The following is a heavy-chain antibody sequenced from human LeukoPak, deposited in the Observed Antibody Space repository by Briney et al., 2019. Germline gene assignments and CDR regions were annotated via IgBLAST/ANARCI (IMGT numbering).Heavy chain of an antibody. CDR2: ISSSGSTI. CDR1: GFTFSSYE. V-gene: IGHV3-48*03. J-gene: IGHJ4*02. Sequence: GGSLRLSCAASGFTFSSYEMNWVRQAPGKGLEWVSYISSSGSTIYYADSVKGRFTISRDNAKNSLYLQMNSLRAEDTAVYYCARAGAKGRYSYGHLFDYWGQGTLVTVSS. CDR3: ARAGAKGRYSYGHLFDY. D-gene: IGHD5-18*01.